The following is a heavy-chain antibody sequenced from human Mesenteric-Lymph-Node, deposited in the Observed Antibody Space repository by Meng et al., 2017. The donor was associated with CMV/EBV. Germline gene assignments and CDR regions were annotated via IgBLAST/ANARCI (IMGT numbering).Heavy chain of an antibody. CDR3: ARGGVLAIIGANPDY. D-gene: IGHD4/OR15-4a*01. Sequence: GESLKISCGASGFTFSTYNMNWVRQAPGKGLEWVASIVSDSYTYYADSVKGRFTISRDNAKNSLYLQMDSLRTEDTAVYYCARGGVLAIIGANPDYWGQGTLVTVSS. V-gene: IGHV3-21*01. CDR2: IVSDSYT. J-gene: IGHJ4*02. CDR1: GFTFSTYN.